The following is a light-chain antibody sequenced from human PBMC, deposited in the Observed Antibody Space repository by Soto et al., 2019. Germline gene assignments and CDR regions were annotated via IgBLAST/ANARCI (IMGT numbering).Light chain of an antibody. Sequence: QSVLTQPASVSGSPGQSITISCTGTSSDVGGYNYVSWYQRRPGKAPKLMIYDVSNRPSGVSNRFSGSKSGNTASLTISGLQAEDEADYYCSSYTNSSIVFGTGTKVTVL. CDR2: DVS. CDR1: SSDVGGYNY. J-gene: IGLJ1*01. V-gene: IGLV2-14*01. CDR3: SSYTNSSIV.